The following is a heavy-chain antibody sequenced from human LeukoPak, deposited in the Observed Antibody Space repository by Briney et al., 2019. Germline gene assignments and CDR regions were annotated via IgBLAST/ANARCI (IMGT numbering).Heavy chain of an antibody. CDR2: ISSSSSYI. CDR1: GFTFSSYS. Sequence: GGSLRLSCAASGFTFSSYSMNWVRQAPGKGLEWVSSISSSSSYIYYADSVKGRFTISRDNAKNSLYLQINSLRAEDTAVYYCARWGRDIVVVPAASSAYYYYYYMDVWGKGTTVTISS. J-gene: IGHJ6*03. CDR3: ARWGRDIVVVPAASSAYYYYYYMDV. V-gene: IGHV3-21*01. D-gene: IGHD2-2*01.